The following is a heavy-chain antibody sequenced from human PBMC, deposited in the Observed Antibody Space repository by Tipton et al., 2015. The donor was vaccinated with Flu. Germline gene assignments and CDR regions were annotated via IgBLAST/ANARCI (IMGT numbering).Heavy chain of an antibody. CDR1: RGSVGSGSYY. J-gene: IGHJ3*01. V-gene: IGHV4-61*02. CDR2: VCTSGSSS. Sequence: TLSLTCTVSRGSVGSGSYYWTWIRQPAGKGLEWIGRVCTSGSSSNYNPSLRSRVTISVDTSTNQFSLEMRSVTAADTAVYYCATDYTDTDAFDVWGPGTMVTVSS. CDR3: ATDYTDTDAFDV. D-gene: IGHD4-11*01.